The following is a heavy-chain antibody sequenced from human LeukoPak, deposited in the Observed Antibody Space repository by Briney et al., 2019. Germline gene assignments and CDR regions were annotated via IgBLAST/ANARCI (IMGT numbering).Heavy chain of an antibody. J-gene: IGHJ4*02. CDR1: GFTFSSYA. CDR2: ISYDGSNK. Sequence: GGSLRLSCAASGFTFSSYAMSWVRQAPGKGLEWVAVISYDGSNKYYADSVKGRFTISRDNSKNTLYLQMNSLRAEDTAVYYCARDGGSSGIVVVTAYFDYWGQGTLDTVSS. CDR3: ARDGGSSGIVVVTAYFDY. V-gene: IGHV3-30-3*01. D-gene: IGHD2-21*02.